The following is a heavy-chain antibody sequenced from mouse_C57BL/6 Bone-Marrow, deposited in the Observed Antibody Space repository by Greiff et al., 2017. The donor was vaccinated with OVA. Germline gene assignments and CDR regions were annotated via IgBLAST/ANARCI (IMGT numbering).Heavy chain of an antibody. J-gene: IGHJ3*01. Sequence: VQLQQSGPVLVKPGASVKMSCKASGYTFTDYYMNWVKQSHGKSLEWIGVINPYNGGTSYNQKFKGKATLTVDKSSSTAYMELNSLTSEDSAVYYCAREDLPFAYWGQGTLVTVSA. CDR3: AREDLPFAY. CDR1: GYTFTDYY. CDR2: INPYNGGT. V-gene: IGHV1-19*01.